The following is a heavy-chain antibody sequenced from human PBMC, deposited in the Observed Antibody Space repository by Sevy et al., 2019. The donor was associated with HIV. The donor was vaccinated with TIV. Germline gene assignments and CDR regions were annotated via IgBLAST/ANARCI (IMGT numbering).Heavy chain of an antibody. V-gene: IGHV1-24*01. D-gene: IGHD2-2*01. CDR1: GYTLTALS. J-gene: IGHJ4*02. Sequence: ASVKVSCKVSGYTLTALSMHWVRQAPGKGLGWVGGFDEDGEIMYAQKFQGRVTMTEDTSTDTAYMELSSLRSEDTAMYYCATDIVVGRDYWGQGTLVTVSS. CDR3: ATDIVVGRDY. CDR2: FDEDGEI.